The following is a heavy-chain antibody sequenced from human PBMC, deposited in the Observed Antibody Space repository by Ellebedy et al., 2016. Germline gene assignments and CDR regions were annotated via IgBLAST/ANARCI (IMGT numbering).Heavy chain of an antibody. Sequence: SETLSLXXTVSGGSISSYYWNWIRQPPGNGLEWIGNIHYSGTTNYNPSLKSRFSISVDTSRNEFSLKVTSVTAADTAVYSCARGARRDGYLVGFDYWGQGILVIVSS. V-gene: IGHV4-59*01. CDR2: IHYSGTT. D-gene: IGHD5-24*01. CDR1: GGSISSYY. J-gene: IGHJ4*02. CDR3: ARGARRDGYLVGFDY.